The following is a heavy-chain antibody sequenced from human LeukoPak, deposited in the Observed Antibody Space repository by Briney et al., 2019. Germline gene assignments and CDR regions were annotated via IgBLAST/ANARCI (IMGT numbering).Heavy chain of an antibody. CDR3: ARDRAVEMATIMDY. Sequence: SETLSLTCTVSGYSISSGYYWGWIRQPPGKGLEWIGSIYHSGSTYYNPSLKSRVTISVDTSKNQFSLKLSSVTAADTAVYYCARDRAVEMATIMDYWGQGTLVTVSS. D-gene: IGHD5-24*01. J-gene: IGHJ4*02. CDR1: GYSISSGYY. CDR2: IYHSGST. V-gene: IGHV4-38-2*02.